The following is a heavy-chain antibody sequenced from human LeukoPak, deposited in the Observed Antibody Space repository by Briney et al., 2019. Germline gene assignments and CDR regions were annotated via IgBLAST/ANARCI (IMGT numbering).Heavy chain of an antibody. D-gene: IGHD3-10*02. CDR3: AGVRGGGPNYYYGMDV. CDR1: GGSISSYY. CDR2: IYTSGST. J-gene: IGHJ6*02. Sequence: SETLSLTCTVSGGSISSYYWSWIRRPAGKGLEWIGRIYTSGSTNYNPSLKSRVTMSVDTSKNQFSLKLSSVTAADTAVYYCAGVRGGGPNYYYGMDVWGQGTTVTVSS. V-gene: IGHV4-4*07.